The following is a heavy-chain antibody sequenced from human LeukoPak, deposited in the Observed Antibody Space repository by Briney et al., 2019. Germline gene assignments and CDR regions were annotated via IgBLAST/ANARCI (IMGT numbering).Heavy chain of an antibody. Sequence: PGGSLRLSCAASGFTFSSYWMHWVRQAPGKGLVWVSRINSDGSSTSYADSVKGRFTISRDNAKNTLYLQMNSLRAEDTAVYYCAREGNCGGDCYFFDYWGQGTLVTVSS. J-gene: IGHJ4*02. CDR2: INSDGSST. V-gene: IGHV3-74*01. D-gene: IGHD2-21*02. CDR3: AREGNCGGDCYFFDY. CDR1: GFTFSSYW.